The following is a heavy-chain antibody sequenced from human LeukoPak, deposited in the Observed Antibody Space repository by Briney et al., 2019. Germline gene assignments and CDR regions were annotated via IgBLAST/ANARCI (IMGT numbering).Heavy chain of an antibody. D-gene: IGHD3-16*01. CDR3: ARGVNTYLWFGGDYMDV. V-gene: IGHV1-8*03. CDR1: GYTFTSYD. J-gene: IGHJ6*03. CDR2: MHPNSGNT. Sequence: ASVKVSCKASGYTFTSYDINWVRQATGQGLEWMGWMHPNSGNTGYAQKFQGRVTITRNTSISTAYMELSSLRSEDTAVYYCARGVNTYLWFGGDYMDVWGKGSTVTVSS.